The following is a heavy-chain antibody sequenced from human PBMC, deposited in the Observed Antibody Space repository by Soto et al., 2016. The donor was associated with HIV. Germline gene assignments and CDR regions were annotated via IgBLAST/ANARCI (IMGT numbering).Heavy chain of an antibody. CDR1: GASINDYY. CDR3: ARVSGDRDCFDWPLFRITSLDV. Sequence: QVKLEESGPGLVKPSETLSLTCNVSGASINDYYWSWIRQPPGKGLEWIGHIYYSGSTNYNLSLKSRVTIEVDTSQSQISLKVRSLTAADTAIYYCARVSGDRDCFDWPLFRITSLDVWGRGTAVTVSS. CDR2: IYYSGST. J-gene: IGHJ6*03. D-gene: IGHD3-9*01. V-gene: IGHV4-59*12.